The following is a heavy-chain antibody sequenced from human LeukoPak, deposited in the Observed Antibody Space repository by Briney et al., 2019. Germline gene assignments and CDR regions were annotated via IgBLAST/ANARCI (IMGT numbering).Heavy chain of an antibody. D-gene: IGHD4-17*01. J-gene: IGHJ4*02. CDR2: IYYRGTT. Sequence: SETLSLTCTVSGGSISSRSYYWGWIRQPPGKGLEWIGSIYYRGTTYYSPPLKSRVTISVDTSKNQFSLRLRSVTAADTAVDYWSKIIGDYVPYFDDWGQGTLVTVSS. CDR3: SKIIGDYVPYFDD. V-gene: IGHV4-39*01. CDR1: GGSISSRSYY.